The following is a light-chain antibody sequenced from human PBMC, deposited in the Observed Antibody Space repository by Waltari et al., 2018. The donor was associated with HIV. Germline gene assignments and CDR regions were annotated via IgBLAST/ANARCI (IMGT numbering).Light chain of an antibody. Sequence: EIVMPQSQATLSVSPGERVTLSCRASQNVNSYLGWFQQKPGQAHRLLIFDDSSRATDTPARFSGSGSCTVFSTPISSLRSEDFAVNYCHQYHQWPFNFGRGTRLEIK. V-gene: IGKV3-15*01. CDR2: DDS. CDR3: HQYHQWPFN. J-gene: IGKJ5*01. CDR1: QNVNSY.